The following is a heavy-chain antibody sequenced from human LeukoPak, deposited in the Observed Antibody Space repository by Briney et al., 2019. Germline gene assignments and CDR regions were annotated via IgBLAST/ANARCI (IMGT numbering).Heavy chain of an antibody. CDR3: ARGDDYNYAIISFGY. D-gene: IGHD5-24*01. J-gene: IGHJ4*02. CDR1: GDSISIYY. Sequence: SETLSLICTVSGDSISIYYWNWIRQPPGKGLEWIGYVYYNGATNYNPSLKSRVTISVDTSRNQFSLQLSSVTAADTAVYYCARGDDYNYAIISFGYWGQGTLVTVSS. V-gene: IGHV4-59*01. CDR2: VYYNGAT.